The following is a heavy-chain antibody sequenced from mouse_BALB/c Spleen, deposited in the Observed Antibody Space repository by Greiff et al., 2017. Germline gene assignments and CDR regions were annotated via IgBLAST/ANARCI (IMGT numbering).Heavy chain of an antibody. V-gene: IGHV1-15*01. Sequence: VKLVESGAELVRPGASVTLSCKASGYTFTDYEMHWVKQTPVHGLEWIGAIDPETGGTAYNQKFKGKATLTADKSSSTAYMELRSLTSEDSAVYYCTRRLLRLPFAYWGQGTLVTVSA. CDR2: IDPETGGT. D-gene: IGHD1-2*01. CDR1: GYTFTDYE. CDR3: TRRLLRLPFAY. J-gene: IGHJ3*01.